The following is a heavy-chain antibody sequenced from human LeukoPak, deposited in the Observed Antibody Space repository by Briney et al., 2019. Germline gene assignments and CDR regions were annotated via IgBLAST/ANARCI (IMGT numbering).Heavy chain of an antibody. CDR3: ARHRPRIASSGWYYDY. CDR2: IYSGGST. Sequence: PGGSLRPSCAASGFTVSSNYMSWVRQAPGKGLEWVSVIYSGGSTYYADSVKGRFTISRDNSKNTLYLQMNSLRAEDTAVYYCARHRPRIASSGWYYDYWGQGTLVTVSS. CDR1: GFTVSSNY. D-gene: IGHD6-19*01. V-gene: IGHV3-53*01. J-gene: IGHJ4*02.